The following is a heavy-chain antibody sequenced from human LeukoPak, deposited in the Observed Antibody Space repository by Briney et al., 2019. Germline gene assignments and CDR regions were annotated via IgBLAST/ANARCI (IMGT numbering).Heavy chain of an antibody. J-gene: IGHJ4*02. CDR1: GFTFSTYS. D-gene: IGHD5-18*01. CDR2: ISSGGSTI. V-gene: IGHV3-48*02. Sequence: GESLRLSCAASGFTFSTYSMNWVRQPPGKGLEWVSYISSGGSTIYYADSVKGRFTISRDNAKNSLYLQMNSLRDEDTAVYYCARGYSYGFNYWGQGTLVTVSS. CDR3: ARGYSYGFNY.